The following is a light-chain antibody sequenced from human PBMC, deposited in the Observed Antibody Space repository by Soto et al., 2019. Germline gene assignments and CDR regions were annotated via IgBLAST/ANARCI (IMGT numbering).Light chain of an antibody. J-gene: IGKJ5*01. CDR3: QQRSDWPIT. CDR2: DAS. Sequence: EIVLTQSPATQSLSPGERATLSCRASQSVRSYLAWYQQKPGHAPRLLIYDASNRATCIPVRFSGSGSVTDFTLTIRGLEPADFALYYSQQRSDWPITFGQGTRREIK. V-gene: IGKV3-11*01. CDR1: QSVRSY.